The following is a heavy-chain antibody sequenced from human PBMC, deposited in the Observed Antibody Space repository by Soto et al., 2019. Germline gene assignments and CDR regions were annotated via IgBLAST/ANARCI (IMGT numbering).Heavy chain of an antibody. CDR2: MSHSGGT. V-gene: IGHV4-34*01. CDR1: GGSVNSGNYY. CDR3: ARVERGTATTVVDAFDI. J-gene: IGHJ3*02. D-gene: IGHD1-1*01. Sequence: QVQLQQWGAGLLKPSETLSLTCAVFGGSVNSGNYYWSWIRQPPGKGLEWIGEMSHSGGTHFNPSPKSRVTMSVDTSKNQCSLKMSSGTAADTALYYCARVERGTATTVVDAFDIWGPGTMVTVSS.